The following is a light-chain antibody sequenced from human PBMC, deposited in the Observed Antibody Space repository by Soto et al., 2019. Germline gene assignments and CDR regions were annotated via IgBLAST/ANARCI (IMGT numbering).Light chain of an antibody. Sequence: DIQMTQSPSTLSASVGDRVTITCLASQSIATYLTWYQQKPGKAPKLLIYDASSLKSGVPSRFSGSGSGTEFTLTISSLQPDDFATYYCQHYNSYPITFGQGTRLEIK. CDR2: DAS. J-gene: IGKJ5*01. V-gene: IGKV1-5*01. CDR3: QHYNSYPIT. CDR1: QSIATY.